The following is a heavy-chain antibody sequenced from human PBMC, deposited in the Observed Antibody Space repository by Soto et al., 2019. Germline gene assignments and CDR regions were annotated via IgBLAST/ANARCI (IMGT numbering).Heavy chain of an antibody. CDR3: ARALDSSAAPFDF. D-gene: IGHD2-2*01. V-gene: IGHV4-59*13. CDR2: VFYNGRT. Sequence: QVQLQESGPGLVKPSETLSLTCTVSGGSINNYYWSWIRQPPGKGLEWIGFVFYNGRTDYNPSLESRVSISLDTSKIQFSLKLNSVAAADTAVYYCARALDSSAAPFDFWGQGTLVTVSS. CDR1: GGSINNYY. J-gene: IGHJ4*02.